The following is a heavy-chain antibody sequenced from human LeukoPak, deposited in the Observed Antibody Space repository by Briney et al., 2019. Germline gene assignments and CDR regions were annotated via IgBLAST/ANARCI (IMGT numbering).Heavy chain of an antibody. CDR1: GYTFTSYG. D-gene: IGHD6-13*01. CDR2: ISAYNGNT. Sequence: ASVKVSCKASGYTFTSYGIGWVRQAPGQGLEWMGWISAYNGNTNYAQKLQGRVTMTTDTSTSTAYMELRSLRSDDTAVYYCARDSIAAAGTAYDAFDIWGQGTMVTVSS. V-gene: IGHV1-18*01. CDR3: ARDSIAAAGTAYDAFDI. J-gene: IGHJ3*02.